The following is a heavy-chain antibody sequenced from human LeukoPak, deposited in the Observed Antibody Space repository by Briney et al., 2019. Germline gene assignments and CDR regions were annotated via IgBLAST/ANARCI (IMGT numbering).Heavy chain of an antibody. Sequence: GGSLGLSCVASGFSFRNYAIHWVRQAPGKGLEYVSVINTDGRITYYADSVKGRFTISRDNSKNTVYLQMGSLRGEDMAEYYCTRDGGSFCDFDYWGQGALVTVSS. J-gene: IGHJ4*02. CDR3: TRDGGSFCDFDY. CDR2: INTDGRIT. V-gene: IGHV3-64*02. CDR1: GFSFRNYA. D-gene: IGHD1-26*01.